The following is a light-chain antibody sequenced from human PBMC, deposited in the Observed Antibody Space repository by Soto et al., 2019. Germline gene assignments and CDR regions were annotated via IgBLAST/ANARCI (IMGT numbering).Light chain of an antibody. Sequence: EIVLTQSPGTLSLSPGERATLSCRASQSVSSSFLAWYQQKPGQAPRLLIYGASSRATGIPDMFSGSGSETDFTITISRLEPEDCAVYYCQQYGSSPRTVGQGTKVDIK. J-gene: IGKJ1*01. CDR2: GAS. CDR1: QSVSSSF. CDR3: QQYGSSPRT. V-gene: IGKV3-20*01.